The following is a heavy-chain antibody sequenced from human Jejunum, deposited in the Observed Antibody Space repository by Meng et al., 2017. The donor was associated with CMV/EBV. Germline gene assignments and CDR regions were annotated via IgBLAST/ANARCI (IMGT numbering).Heavy chain of an antibody. D-gene: IGHD3-3*02. CDR1: GFTFSSYW. V-gene: IGHV3-7*01. Sequence: CAASGFTFSSYWMNWVRQAPGKGLEWVANIKQDGGETYYVDSVKGRFTISRDNAKNSLYLQMNSLRAEDTAVYYCARDSIASALDYWGQGILVTVSS. CDR2: IKQDGGET. CDR3: ARDSIASALDY. J-gene: IGHJ4*02.